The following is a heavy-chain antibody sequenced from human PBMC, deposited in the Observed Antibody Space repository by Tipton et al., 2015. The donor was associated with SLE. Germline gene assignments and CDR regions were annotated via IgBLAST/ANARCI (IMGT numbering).Heavy chain of an antibody. CDR1: GFNFSAYG. D-gene: IGHD3-16*01. V-gene: IGHV3-30*02. CDR2: TRYDGSTR. J-gene: IGHJ4*02. CDR3: AKMALPNILALGD. Sequence: SLRLSCAASGFNFSAYGMHWVRQAPGRGLDWVAFTRYDGSTRYYGDSVKGRFTISRDNSKNTLYLQMSSLRADDTAVYYCAKMALPNILALGDWGQGTLVTVSS.